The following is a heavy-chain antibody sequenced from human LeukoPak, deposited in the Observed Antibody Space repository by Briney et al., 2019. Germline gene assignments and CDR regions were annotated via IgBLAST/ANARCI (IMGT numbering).Heavy chain of an antibody. D-gene: IGHD6-13*01. Sequence: GGSLRLSCAASGFTFSSYSMNWVRQAPGKGLEWVSYISSSGSTIYYADSVKGRFTISRDNAKNSLYLQMNSLRAEDTAVYYCARSFSSSWYSCFDYWGQGTLVTVSS. J-gene: IGHJ4*02. CDR3: ARSFSSSWYSCFDY. CDR2: ISSSGSTI. CDR1: GFTFSSYS. V-gene: IGHV3-48*04.